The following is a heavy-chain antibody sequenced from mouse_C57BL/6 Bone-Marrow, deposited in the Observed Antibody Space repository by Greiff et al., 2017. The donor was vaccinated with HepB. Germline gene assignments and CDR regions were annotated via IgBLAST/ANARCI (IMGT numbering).Heavy chain of an antibody. Sequence: EVKLVESGGGLVQSGRSLRLSCATSGFTFSDFYMEWVRQAPGKGLEWIAASRNKANDYTTEYSAYVKGRFIVSRDTSQSILYLQMNALRAEDTAIYYCARDAPTTAFMDYWGQGTSVTVSS. CDR2: SRNKANDYTT. CDR1: GFTFSDFY. J-gene: IGHJ4*01. D-gene: IGHD1-2*01. CDR3: ARDAPTTAFMDY. V-gene: IGHV7-1*01.